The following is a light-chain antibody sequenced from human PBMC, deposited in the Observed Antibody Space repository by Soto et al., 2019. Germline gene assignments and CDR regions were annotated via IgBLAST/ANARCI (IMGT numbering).Light chain of an antibody. CDR1: QSGNSY. CDR2: DAS. J-gene: IGKJ4*01. Sequence: EIVLTQSPATLSLSPGETATLSCRASQSGNSYLAWYQQRPGQAPRLLIYDASHRATGIPARFSGSGSGTDFTLTISSLEPEDFAVYYCQQRSNWPLTFGGGTKVEIK. CDR3: QQRSNWPLT. V-gene: IGKV3-11*01.